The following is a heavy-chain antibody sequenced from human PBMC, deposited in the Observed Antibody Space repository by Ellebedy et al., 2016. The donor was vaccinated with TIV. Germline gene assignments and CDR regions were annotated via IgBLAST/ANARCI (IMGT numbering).Heavy chain of an antibody. D-gene: IGHD5-18*01. CDR2: IYSGGST. CDR3: ARLGGELWFKSPFDY. J-gene: IGHJ4*02. V-gene: IGHV3-53*01. Sequence: PGGSLRLSCAASGFTVSSNYMSWVRQAPGKGLEWVSVIYSGGSTYYADSVKGRFTISRDNSKNTLYLQMNSLRAEDTAVYYCARLGGELWFKSPFDYWGQGTLVTVSS. CDR1: GFTVSSNY.